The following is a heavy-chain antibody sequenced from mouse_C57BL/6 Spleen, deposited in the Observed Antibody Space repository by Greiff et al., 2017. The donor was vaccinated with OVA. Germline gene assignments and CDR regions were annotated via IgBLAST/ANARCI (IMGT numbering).Heavy chain of an antibody. V-gene: IGHV1-19*01. CDR1: GYTFTDYY. J-gene: IGHJ1*03. D-gene: IGHD1-1*01. Sequence: VQLQQSGPVLVKPGASVKMSCKASGYTFTDYYMNWVKQSHGKSLEWIGVINPYNGGTSYNQKFKGKATLTVDKSSSTAYMELNSLTSEDSAVYYCASVTTVVERDWYFDVWGTGTTVTVSS. CDR3: ASVTTVVERDWYFDV. CDR2: INPYNGGT.